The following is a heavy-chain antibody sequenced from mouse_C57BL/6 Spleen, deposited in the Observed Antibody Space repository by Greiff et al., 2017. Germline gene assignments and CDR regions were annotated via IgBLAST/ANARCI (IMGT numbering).Heavy chain of an antibody. CDR3: ARNRYYYGSDWYFDV. CDR1: GFTFSDYG. D-gene: IGHD1-1*01. J-gene: IGHJ1*03. CDR2: ISSGSSTI. V-gene: IGHV5-17*01. Sequence: DVKLVESGGGLVKPGGSLKLSCAASGFTFSDYGMHWVRQAPEKGLEWVAYISSGSSTIYYADTVKGRFTISRDNAKNTLFLQMTSLRSEDTAMYYCARNRYYYGSDWYFDVWGTGTTVTVSS.